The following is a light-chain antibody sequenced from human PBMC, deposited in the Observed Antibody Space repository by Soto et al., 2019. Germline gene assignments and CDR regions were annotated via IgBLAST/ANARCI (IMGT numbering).Light chain of an antibody. CDR1: QSVGNN. CDR2: ATS. Sequence: EIVLTQSPATLSVSPGERATLSCRASQSVGNNFAWYQQKPGQAPRLLIFATSTRAPGVPARFSGSGSGTELTLTISSLQSEDFAVYYCQQYGDWPLTFGGGAKVEIE. CDR3: QQYGDWPLT. V-gene: IGKV3-15*01. J-gene: IGKJ4*01.